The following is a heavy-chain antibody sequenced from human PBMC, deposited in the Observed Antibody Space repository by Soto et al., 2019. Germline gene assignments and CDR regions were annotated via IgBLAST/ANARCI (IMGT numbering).Heavy chain of an antibody. J-gene: IGHJ4*02. D-gene: IGHD6-19*01. CDR1: GGSISSSSYY. CDR2: IYYSGST. Sequence: QLQLQESGPGLVKPSETLSLTCTVSGGSISSSSYYWGWIRQPPGKGLEWIGSIYYSGSTYYNPSLKSRVTISVDTSKNQFSLKLSSVTAADTAVYYCASRSGWRPFDYWGQGTLVTVSS. CDR3: ASRSGWRPFDY. V-gene: IGHV4-39*01.